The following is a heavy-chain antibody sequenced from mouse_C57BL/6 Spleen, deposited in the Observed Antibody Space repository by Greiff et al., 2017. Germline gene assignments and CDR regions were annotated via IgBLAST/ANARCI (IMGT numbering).Heavy chain of an antibody. V-gene: IGHV1-69*01. CDR1: GYTFTSYW. J-gene: IGHJ1*03. CDR3: ARPSYWYVDV. D-gene: IGHD2-10*02. Sequence: QVQLQQPGAELVMPGASVKLSCKASGYTFTSYWMHWVKQRPGQGLEWIGEIDPSDSYTNYNQKFKGKSTLTVDKSSSTAYMQLSSLTSEDSAVCYCARPSYWYVDVWGTGTTVTVSS. CDR2: IDPSDSYT.